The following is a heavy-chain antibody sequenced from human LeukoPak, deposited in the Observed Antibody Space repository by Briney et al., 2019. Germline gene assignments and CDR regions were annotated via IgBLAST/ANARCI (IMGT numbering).Heavy chain of an antibody. D-gene: IGHD2-21*02. V-gene: IGHV3-30*02. CDR2: IRYDGSNK. J-gene: IGHJ4*02. Sequence: GGSLRLSCAASGFTFSSYGMHWVRQAPGKGLEWVAFIRYDGSNKYYADSVKGRFTISRDNSKNTLYLQMNSLRAEDTAVYYCAKDFGVVVTAIRYWGQGTLVTVSS. CDR3: AKDFGVVVTAIRY. CDR1: GFTFSSYG.